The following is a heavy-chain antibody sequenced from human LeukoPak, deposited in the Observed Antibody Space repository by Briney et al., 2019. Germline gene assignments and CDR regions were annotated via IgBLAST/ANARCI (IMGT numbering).Heavy chain of an antibody. CDR2: INHSGST. Sequence: SETLSLTCAVYGGSFSGYYWSWIRQPPGKGLEWIGEINHSGSTNYNPSLKSRVTISVDTSKNQFSLKLSSVTAADTAVYYCARWPPTGDYYYYYMDVWGKGTTVTVSS. D-gene: IGHD7-27*01. V-gene: IGHV4-34*01. J-gene: IGHJ6*03. CDR1: GGSFSGYY. CDR3: ARWPPTGDYYYYYMDV.